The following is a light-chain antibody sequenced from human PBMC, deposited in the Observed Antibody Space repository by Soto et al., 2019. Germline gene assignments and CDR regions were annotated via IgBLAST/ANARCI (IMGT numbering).Light chain of an antibody. CDR2: DAS. V-gene: IGKV1-33*01. Sequence: DMQIARSPSWVSASISDRVAITCQASQNIHNYLNWYPQKPGRAPKLLIYDASNLEAGVPSRFRGSGSGTDFTFTISRLQPEDIATYYCQQYENLPTSGQGTRREIK. CDR3: QQYENLPT. CDR1: QNIHNY. J-gene: IGKJ5*01.